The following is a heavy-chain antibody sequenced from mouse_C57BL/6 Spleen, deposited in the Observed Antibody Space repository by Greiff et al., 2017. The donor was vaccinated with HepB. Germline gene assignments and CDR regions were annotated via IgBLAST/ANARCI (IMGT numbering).Heavy chain of an antibody. D-gene: IGHD2-3*01. CDR2: SRNKANDYTT. J-gene: IGHJ3*01. CDR1: GFTFSDFY. V-gene: IGHV7-1*01. Sequence: EVKVVESGGGLVQSGRSLRLSCATSGFTFSDFYMEWVRQAPGKGLEWIAASRNKANDYTTEYSASVKGRFIVSRDTSQSILYLQMNALRAEDTAIYYCARDEDGWFAYWGQGTLVTVSA. CDR3: ARDEDGWFAY.